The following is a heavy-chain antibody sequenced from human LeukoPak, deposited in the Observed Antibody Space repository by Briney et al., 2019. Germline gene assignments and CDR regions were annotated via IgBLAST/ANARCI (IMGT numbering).Heavy chain of an antibody. CDR3: AGYEYSSSWSIDY. Sequence: SETLSLTCTVSGGSISSYYWSWIRQPPGKGLEWIGYIYYSGSTNYNPSLKSRVTISVDTSKNQFSLKLSSVTAADTAVYYCAGYEYSSSWSIDYWGQGTLVTVSS. CDR2: IYYSGST. V-gene: IGHV4-59*12. CDR1: GGSISSYY. J-gene: IGHJ4*02. D-gene: IGHD6-13*01.